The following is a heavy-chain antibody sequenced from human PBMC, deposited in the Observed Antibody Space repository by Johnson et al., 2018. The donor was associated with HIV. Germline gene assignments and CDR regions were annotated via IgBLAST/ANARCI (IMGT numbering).Heavy chain of an antibody. J-gene: IGHJ3*02. CDR3: AKPGDSSGYYLQVWAFDI. D-gene: IGHD3-22*01. CDR2: IKEDGSEK. CDR1: GISFSSNW. V-gene: IGHV3-7*05. Sequence: VQLVESGGGLVNPGGSLRLSCAASGISFSSNWMSWVRQAPGKGLEWVANIKEDGSEKYYVDSVEGRFTISRDNAKNSLYLQMNSLRAEDTAVYYCAKPGDSSGYYLQVWAFDIWGQGTMVTVSS.